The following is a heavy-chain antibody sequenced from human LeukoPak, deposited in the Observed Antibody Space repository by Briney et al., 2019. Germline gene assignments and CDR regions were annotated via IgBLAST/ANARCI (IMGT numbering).Heavy chain of an antibody. V-gene: IGHV4-34*01. Sequence: SETLSLTCAVSGGSFSGYFWNWISQPPGKGLEWIGEINHNGKINYNPSLKSRVTISIDTSKNQFSLKLSSMTATDTAVYYCARGYGYMRHWGQGTLVTVSS. CDR1: GGSFSGYF. J-gene: IGHJ4*02. D-gene: IGHD5-12*01. CDR3: ARGYGYMRH. CDR2: INHNGKI.